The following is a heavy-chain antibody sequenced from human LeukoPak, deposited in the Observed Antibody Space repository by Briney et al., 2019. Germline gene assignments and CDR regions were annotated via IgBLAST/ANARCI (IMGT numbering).Heavy chain of an antibody. CDR2: IYPGDSDA. Sequence: GESLKISCKGSGYSFTNYWIAWGRQMPGQGLEWMAIIYPGDSDARYSPSFQGQVTISVDKSISTTYLRWSSLKASDTATYYCARRGWGFGEPKRDHDTFDIWGQGTMVTVSS. D-gene: IGHD3-10*01. CDR1: GYSFTNYW. CDR3: ARRGWGFGEPKRDHDTFDI. J-gene: IGHJ3*02. V-gene: IGHV5-51*01.